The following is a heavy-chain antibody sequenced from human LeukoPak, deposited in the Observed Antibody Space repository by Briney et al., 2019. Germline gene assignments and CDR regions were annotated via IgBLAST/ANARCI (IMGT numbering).Heavy chain of an antibody. Sequence: PGGSLRLSCVASGFTFSDHYIDWVRQAPGKGLEWVGRARNRGNGYTTQYAASVKGRFTFSRDDSENTVYLQMNSLKTEDTAVYFCARIMRVDYGTYYFDYWGQGTLVTVSS. J-gene: IGHJ4*02. CDR3: ARIMRVDYGTYYFDY. CDR1: GFTFSDHY. V-gene: IGHV3-72*01. D-gene: IGHD4/OR15-4a*01. CDR2: ARNRGNGYTT.